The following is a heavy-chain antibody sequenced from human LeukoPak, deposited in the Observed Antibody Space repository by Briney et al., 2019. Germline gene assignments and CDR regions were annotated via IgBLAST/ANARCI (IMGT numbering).Heavy chain of an antibody. CDR2: IYYSGST. V-gene: IGHV4-39*07. CDR1: GGSISSSSYY. J-gene: IGHJ4*02. D-gene: IGHD1-26*01. CDR3: ARDRGESGRFFDY. Sequence: SETLSLTCTVYGGSISSSSYYWGWIRQPPGKGLEWIGSIYYSGSTYYNPSLKSRVTISVDTSKNQFSLKLSSVTAADTAGYYCARDRGESGRFFDYWGQGTLVTVSS.